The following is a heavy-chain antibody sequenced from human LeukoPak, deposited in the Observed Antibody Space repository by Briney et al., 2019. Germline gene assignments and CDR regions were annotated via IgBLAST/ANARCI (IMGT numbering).Heavy chain of an antibody. CDR2: FDPEDGET. CDR1: GYTLTELS. D-gene: IGHD5-12*01. CDR3: ATVGQYSGYDGDPYYFDY. V-gene: IGHV1-24*01. Sequence: GASVKVSCKVSGYTLTELSMHWVRQAPGKGLEWMGGFDPEDGETIYAQKFQGRVTMTEDTSTDTAYMELSSLRSEDTAVYYCATVGQYSGYDGDPYYFDYWDQGTLVTVSS. J-gene: IGHJ4*02.